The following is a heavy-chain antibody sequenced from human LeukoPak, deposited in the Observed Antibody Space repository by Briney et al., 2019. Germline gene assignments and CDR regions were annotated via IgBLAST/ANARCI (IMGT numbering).Heavy chain of an antibody. V-gene: IGHV2-70*11. CDR1: GFSLSTSGMC. CDR2: IDWDDDK. CDR3: ARMTSGSYGKRGFDP. D-gene: IGHD3-10*01. J-gene: IGHJ5*02. Sequence: ESGTTLVKPTQTLTLTCTFSGFSLSTSGMCVSWIRQRLVKALEWLARIDWDDDKYYSTSLKTRLTISKDTSKNQVVLTMTNMDPVDTATYYCARMTSGSYGKRGFDPWGQGTLVTVSS.